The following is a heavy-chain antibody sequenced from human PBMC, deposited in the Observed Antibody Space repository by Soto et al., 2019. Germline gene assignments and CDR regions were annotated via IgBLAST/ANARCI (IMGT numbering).Heavy chain of an antibody. CDR1: GGTFSSYA. CDR3: ARGQSLYTAMWFSWFDP. CDR2: IIPIFGTA. Sequence: SVKVSCKASGGTFSSYAISWVRQAPGQGLEWMGGIIPIFGTANYAQKFQGRVTITADESTSTAYMELSSLRSEDTAVYYCARGQSLYTAMWFSWFDPWGQGTPVTVSS. D-gene: IGHD5-18*01. V-gene: IGHV1-69*13. J-gene: IGHJ5*01.